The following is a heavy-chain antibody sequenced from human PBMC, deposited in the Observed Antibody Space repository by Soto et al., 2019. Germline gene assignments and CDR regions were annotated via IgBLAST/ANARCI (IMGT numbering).Heavy chain of an antibody. CDR3: ARSGYSYGPNPLLY. V-gene: IGHV4-31*01. J-gene: IGHJ4*02. D-gene: IGHD5-18*01. CDR2: ISYSGST. Sequence: QVQLQESGPGLVKPSQTLSLTCTVSGGSISSGGYDWSWIRQHPGKGLEWIGYISYSGSTYYNPSLKSPVTISVHTSKNQCSLKLTSVTAPHTAVYYCARSGYSYGPNPLLYWGQGTLVTVSS. CDR1: GGSISSGGYD.